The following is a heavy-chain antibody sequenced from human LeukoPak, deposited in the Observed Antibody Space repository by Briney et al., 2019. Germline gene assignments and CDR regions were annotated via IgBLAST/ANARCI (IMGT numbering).Heavy chain of an antibody. CDR2: ISYDGGNK. D-gene: IGHD5-12*01. Sequence: PGGSLRLSCEASGITFSSYAVHWVRQAPGKGLEWVAVISYDGGNKYYADSVKGRFTISRDNSKNTLDLQMSSLRAEDTAVYYCARDQLAYSGYDTLFHYWGQGTLVTVSS. V-gene: IGHV3-30*04. CDR1: GITFSSYA. CDR3: ARDQLAYSGYDTLFHY. J-gene: IGHJ4*02.